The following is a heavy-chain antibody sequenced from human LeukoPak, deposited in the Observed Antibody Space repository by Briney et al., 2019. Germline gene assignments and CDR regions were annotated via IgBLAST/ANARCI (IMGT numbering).Heavy chain of an antibody. V-gene: IGHV1-18*01. D-gene: IGHD1-14*01. Sequence: ASVKVSCKASGYTFTSYGISWVRQAPGQGLEWMGWISAYNGNANYAQKLQGRVTMTTDTSTSTAYMELRSLRSDDTAVYCCARVPTEFPRLCWFDPWGQGTLVTVSS. CDR3: ARVPTEFPRLCWFDP. CDR2: ISAYNGNA. CDR1: GYTFTSYG. J-gene: IGHJ5*02.